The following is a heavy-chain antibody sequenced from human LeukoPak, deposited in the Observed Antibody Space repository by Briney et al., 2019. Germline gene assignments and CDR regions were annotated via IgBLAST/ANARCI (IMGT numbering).Heavy chain of an antibody. CDR2: ISGGGGST. Sequence: PGGSLRLSCAASGFTLSSYAMSWVRQAPGKELEWVAGISGGGGSTYYPESVKGRFTMSRDNSKNTVHLQMNSLRAEDTAVYYCAKDREVAANTYYFDYWGQGTPVTVSS. D-gene: IGHD6-13*01. V-gene: IGHV3-23*01. CDR1: GFTLSSYA. J-gene: IGHJ4*02. CDR3: AKDREVAANTYYFDY.